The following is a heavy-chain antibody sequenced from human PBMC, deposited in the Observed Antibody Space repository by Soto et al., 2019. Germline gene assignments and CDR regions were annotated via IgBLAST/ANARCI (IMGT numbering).Heavy chain of an antibody. V-gene: IGHV2-5*02. D-gene: IGHD5-18*01. Sequence: SGPTLVNPTQTLTLTCTFSGFSLSTSGVGVGWIRQPPGKALEWLALIYWDDDKRYSPSLKSRLTITKDTSKNQVVLTMTNMDPVDTATYYCARIPVRGYSYGPLGYYYGMDVWGQGTTVTVSS. CDR2: IYWDDDK. CDR1: GFSLSTSGVG. CDR3: ARIPVRGYSYGPLGYYYGMDV. J-gene: IGHJ6*02.